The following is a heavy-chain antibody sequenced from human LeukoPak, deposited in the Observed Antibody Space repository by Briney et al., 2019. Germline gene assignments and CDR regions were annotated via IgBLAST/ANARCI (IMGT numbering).Heavy chain of an antibody. J-gene: IGHJ4*02. V-gene: IGHV3-48*04. CDR1: GFTFSSYA. Sequence: GGSLRLSCAASGFTFSSYAMSWVRQAPGKGLEWVSYISSSSSTIYYADSVKGRFTISRDNAKNSLYLQMNSLRAEDTAVYYCARVGRSGGIKRGYFDYWGQGTLVTVSS. D-gene: IGHD2-15*01. CDR2: ISSSSSTI. CDR3: ARVGRSGGIKRGYFDY.